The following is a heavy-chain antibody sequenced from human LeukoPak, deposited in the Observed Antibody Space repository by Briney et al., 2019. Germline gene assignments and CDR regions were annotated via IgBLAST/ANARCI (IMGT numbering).Heavy chain of an antibody. D-gene: IGHD2/OR15-2a*01. V-gene: IGHV3-7*05. CDR1: GFTFSSYW. CDR2: IKQDGSEK. CDR3: ARGPPCREYCSPEFYFDY. Sequence: GGSPRLSCAASGFTFSSYWMSWVRQAPGKGLEWVANIKQDGSEKYYVDSVKGRFTISRDNAKSSLYLQMNSLRAEDTAVYYCARGPPCREYCSPEFYFDYWGQGTLVTVSS. J-gene: IGHJ4*02.